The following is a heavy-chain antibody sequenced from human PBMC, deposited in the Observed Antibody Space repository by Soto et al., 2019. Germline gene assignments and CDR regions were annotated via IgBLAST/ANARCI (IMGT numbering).Heavy chain of an antibody. V-gene: IGHV4-39*01. Sequence: ASVTLSRTCTVAGGASSRCRSYWGWILQPPEKGLEWIVSICYSGSTYYNPSLKGRVTISVETSKNRFCLKLSCVTAADTAVYYCARHLPSSSYYYYHDMDVWGQGTTVTVS. CDR1: GGASSRCRSY. J-gene: IGHJ6*02. D-gene: IGHD6-6*01. CDR2: ICYSGST. CDR3: ARHLPSSSYYYYHDMDV.